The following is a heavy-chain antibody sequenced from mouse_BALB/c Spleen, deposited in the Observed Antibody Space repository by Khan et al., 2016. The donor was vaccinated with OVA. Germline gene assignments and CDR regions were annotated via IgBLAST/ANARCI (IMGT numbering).Heavy chain of an antibody. CDR2: MHFSGRT. Sequence: VQLQQSGPDLVEPSQSLSLTCTVTGYSITSVYSWHWIRQFPGNKLEWLGYMHFSGRTNYNPSLKSRISITRDTSKNQFFLQLNSVTTEDSATYYCSIFDYDGIDHWGQGTTLTVSS. CDR3: SIFDYDGIDH. J-gene: IGHJ2*01. CDR1: GYSITSVYS. V-gene: IGHV3-1*02. D-gene: IGHD2-4*01.